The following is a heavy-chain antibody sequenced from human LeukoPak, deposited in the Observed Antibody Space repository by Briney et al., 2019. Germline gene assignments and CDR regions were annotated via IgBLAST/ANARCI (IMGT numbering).Heavy chain of an antibody. V-gene: IGHV3-21*01. CDR3: ARDGTYSSGWYSTDAFDI. J-gene: IGHJ3*02. CDR1: GFTFSSCS. CDR2: ISSSSNYI. D-gene: IGHD6-19*01. Sequence: GGSLRLSCAGSGFTFSSCSMNWVRQAPGKGLEWVLSISSSSNYIYYADSVKGRFTISRDNAKNSLYLQMNSLRAEDTAVYYCARDGTYSSGWYSTDAFDIWGQGTMVTVSS.